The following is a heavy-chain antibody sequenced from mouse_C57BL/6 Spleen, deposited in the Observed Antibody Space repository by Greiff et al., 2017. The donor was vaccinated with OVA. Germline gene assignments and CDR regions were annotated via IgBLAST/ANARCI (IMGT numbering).Heavy chain of an antibody. V-gene: IGHV1-61*01. J-gene: IGHJ2*01. CDR2: IYPSDSET. CDR1: GYTFTSYW. D-gene: IGHD2-3*01. Sequence: QVQLQQPGAELVRPGSSVKLSCKASGYTFTSYWMDWVKQRPGQGLEWIGNIYPSDSETHYNQKFKDKATLTVDKSSSTAYMQLSSLTSEDSAVYYCARTPDGYRYFDYWGQGTTLTVSS. CDR3: ARTPDGYRYFDY.